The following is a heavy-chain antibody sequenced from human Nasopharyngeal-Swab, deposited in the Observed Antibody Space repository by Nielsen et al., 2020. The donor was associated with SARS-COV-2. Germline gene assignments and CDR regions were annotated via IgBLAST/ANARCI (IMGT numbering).Heavy chain of an antibody. CDR1: GFTFSGSA. D-gene: IGHD4-23*01. V-gene: IGHV3-73*01. CDR2: IRSKANSYAT. CDR3: TRPLGATVVTALTGYYYYVDV. J-gene: IGHJ6*03. Sequence: GGSLRLSCAASGFTFSGSAMHWVRQASGKGLEWVGRIRSKANSYATAYAASVKGRFTISRDDSKNTAYLQMNSLKTEDTAVYYCTRPLGATVVTALTGYYYYVDVWGKGTTVTVSS.